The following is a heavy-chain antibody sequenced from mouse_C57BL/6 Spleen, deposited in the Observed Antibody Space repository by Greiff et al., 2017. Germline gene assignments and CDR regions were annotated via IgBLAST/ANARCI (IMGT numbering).Heavy chain of an antibody. CDR3: ARAIICYDYDEFAY. CDR1: GYTFTSYW. J-gene: IGHJ3*01. V-gene: IGHV1-72*01. D-gene: IGHD2-4*01. Sequence: QVQLQQPGAELVKPGASVKLSCKASGYTFTSYWMHWVKQRPGRGLEWIGRIDPNSGGTKYNEKFKSKATLTVDKPSSTAYMQLISLTSEDSADYYCARAIICYDYDEFAYWGQGTMVTVSA. CDR2: IDPNSGGT.